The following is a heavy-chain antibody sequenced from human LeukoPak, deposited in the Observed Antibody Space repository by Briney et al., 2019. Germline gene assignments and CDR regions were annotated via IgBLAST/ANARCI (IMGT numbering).Heavy chain of an antibody. CDR2: INHSGST. J-gene: IGHJ6*02. Sequence: SETLSLTCAVCGGSFSGYYWSWIRQPPGKGLEWIGEINHSGSTNYNPSLKSRVTISVDTSKNQFSLKLSSVTAADTAVYYCARGKVVVVPALYYYGMDVWGQGTTVTVSS. CDR3: ARGKVVVVPALYYYGMDV. CDR1: GGSFSGYY. V-gene: IGHV4-34*01. D-gene: IGHD2-2*01.